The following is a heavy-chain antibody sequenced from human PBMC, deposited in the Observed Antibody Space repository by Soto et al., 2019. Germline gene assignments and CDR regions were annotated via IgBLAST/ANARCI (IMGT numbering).Heavy chain of an antibody. Sequence: EVQLLESGGGLVQPGGSLSLSCAVSGFSFSTYGVTWVRQAPGKGLEWVSGVSGGSGSTHYADSVKGRFTITGDNSKNTVYLQMNSLRVEDTAVYYCAKWNGYGDYWGQGTLVTVSS. CDR3: AKWNGYGDY. D-gene: IGHD1-1*01. CDR2: VSGGSGST. J-gene: IGHJ4*02. CDR1: GFSFSTYG. V-gene: IGHV3-23*01.